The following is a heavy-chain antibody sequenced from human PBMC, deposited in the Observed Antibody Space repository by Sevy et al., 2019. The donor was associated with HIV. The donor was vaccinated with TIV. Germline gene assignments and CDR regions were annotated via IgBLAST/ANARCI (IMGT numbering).Heavy chain of an antibody. J-gene: IGHJ4*02. CDR3: TRNRGYHTFDH. V-gene: IGHV3-48*02. D-gene: IGHD5-12*01. CDR2: IRGRSGGY. Sequence: GGSLRLSCAASGFTFSMFDLDWVRQAPGEGLGWVSYIRGRSGGYMPYYADSVKGRFTISRDNAKNSLYLQMNSLRDEDTAVYYCTRNRGYHTFDHWGQGTLVTVSS. CDR1: GFTFSMFD.